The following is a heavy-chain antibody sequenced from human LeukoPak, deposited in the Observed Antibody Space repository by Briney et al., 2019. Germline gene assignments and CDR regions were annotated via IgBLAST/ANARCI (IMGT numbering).Heavy chain of an antibody. CDR1: GGSVSSGSYY. J-gene: IGHJ5*02. V-gene: IGHV4-61*01. Sequence: PSETLSLTCAVSGGSVSSGSYYWSWIRQPPGKGLEWIGYIYYSGSTNYNPSLKSRVTISVDTSKNQFSLKLSSVTAADTAVYYCARGWIQLWSPYYNWFDPWGQGTLVTVSS. D-gene: IGHD5-18*01. CDR2: IYYSGST. CDR3: ARGWIQLWSPYYNWFDP.